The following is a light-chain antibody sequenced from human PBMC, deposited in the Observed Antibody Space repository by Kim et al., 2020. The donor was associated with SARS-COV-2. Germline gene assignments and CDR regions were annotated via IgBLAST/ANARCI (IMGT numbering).Light chain of an antibody. V-gene: IGKV3-20*01. CDR3: QQYGSSPGT. J-gene: IGKJ1*01. CDR1: QSVSSY. CDR2: GAS. Sequence: WAPGEGATLSCRASQSVSSYLAWYQHKPGQAPRLLIYGASSRATGIPDRFSGSGSGTDFTLTISRLEPEDFAVYYCQQYGSSPGTFGQGTKVDIK.